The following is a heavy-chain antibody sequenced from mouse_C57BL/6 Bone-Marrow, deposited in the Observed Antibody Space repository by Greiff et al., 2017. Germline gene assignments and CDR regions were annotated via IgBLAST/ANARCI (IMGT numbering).Heavy chain of an antibody. D-gene: IGHD2-2*01. Sequence: EVMLVESEGGLVQPGSSMKLSCTASGFTFSDYYMAWVRQVPEKGLEWVANINYDGSSTYYLDSLKSRFIISRDNAKNILYLQMSSLKSEDTATYYCARDRGSTMVTYWYFDVWGTGTTVTVSS. CDR2: INYDGSST. CDR1: GFTFSDYY. CDR3: ARDRGSTMVTYWYFDV. V-gene: IGHV5-16*01. J-gene: IGHJ1*03.